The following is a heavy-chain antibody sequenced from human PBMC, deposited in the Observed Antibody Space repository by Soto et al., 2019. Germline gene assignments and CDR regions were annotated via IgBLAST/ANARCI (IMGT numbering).Heavy chain of an antibody. Sequence: SETLSLTCSVSCGSISSSSYYWGWIRQPPGKGLEWIGSIYYSGSTYYNPPLKSPVTTSVDTSKNQFSLKLRSVTAADTAVYYCARRLDYWGQGTLVTVSS. CDR1: CGSISSSSYY. CDR2: IYYSGST. V-gene: IGHV4-39*01. J-gene: IGHJ4*02. CDR3: ARRLDY.